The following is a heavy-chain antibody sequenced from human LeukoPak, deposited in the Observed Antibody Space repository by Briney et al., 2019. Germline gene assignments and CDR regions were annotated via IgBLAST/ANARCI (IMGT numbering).Heavy chain of an antibody. V-gene: IGHV1-69*04. CDR2: IIPILGIA. J-gene: IGHJ5*02. D-gene: IGHD3-10*01. CDR1: GGTFSSYA. Sequence: SVKVSCKASGGTFSSYAISWVRQAPGQGLEWMGRIIPILGIANYAQKFQGRVTMTRDTSTSTVYMELSSLRSEDTAVYYCARDLGYWFDPWGQGTLVTVSS. CDR3: ARDLGYWFDP.